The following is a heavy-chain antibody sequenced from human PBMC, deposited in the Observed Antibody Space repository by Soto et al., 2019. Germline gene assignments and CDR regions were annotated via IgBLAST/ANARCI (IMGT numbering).Heavy chain of an antibody. CDR3: VRFVNYYHYGVDV. V-gene: IGHV4-31*03. D-gene: IGHD2-21*01. J-gene: IGHJ6*02. Sequence: SETLSLTCTVSGVSVSSAGYYWTWIRQPPGKGLEWMGYISYSGSTYYNPSLKSRITISLDTSKSQFSLKLTSVTAADTAVYYCVRFVNYYHYGVDVWGQGTTVTVSS. CDR1: GVSVSSAGYY. CDR2: ISYSGST.